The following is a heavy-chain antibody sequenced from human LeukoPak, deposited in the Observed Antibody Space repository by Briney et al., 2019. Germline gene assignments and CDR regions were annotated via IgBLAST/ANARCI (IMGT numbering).Heavy chain of an antibody. CDR3: VSFYETY. Sequence: GGSLRLSCAASGNYWMHWVRQAPGKGLVWVSHINSNGSWTSYADSVKGRFTISKDNAKNTVYQQMNNLRAEDTAVYYCVSFYETYWGRGTLVTVSS. CDR2: INSNGSWT. J-gene: IGHJ4*02. CDR1: GNYW. V-gene: IGHV3-74*01. D-gene: IGHD2-2*01.